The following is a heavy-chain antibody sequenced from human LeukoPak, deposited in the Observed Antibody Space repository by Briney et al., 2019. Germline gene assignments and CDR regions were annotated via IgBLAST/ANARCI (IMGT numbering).Heavy chain of an antibody. V-gene: IGHV1-2*02. Sequence: ASVKVSCKASGYTFTGYYMHWVRQAPGQGLEWMGWINPNSGGTNYAQKFQGRVTMTRDTSISTAYMELSRLRSDDAAVYYCARVRYDSSGYDPWGRGTLVTVSS. CDR3: ARVRYDSSGYDP. CDR2: INPNSGGT. D-gene: IGHD3-22*01. J-gene: IGHJ5*02. CDR1: GYTFTGYY.